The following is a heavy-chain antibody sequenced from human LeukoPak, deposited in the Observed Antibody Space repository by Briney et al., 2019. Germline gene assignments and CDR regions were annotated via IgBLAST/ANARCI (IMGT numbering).Heavy chain of an antibody. V-gene: IGHV3-30*03. CDR3: AREGYYYDSSGYSYYFDS. CDR1: GFTFSNYA. J-gene: IGHJ4*02. CDR2: ISYDGSSE. Sequence: GGSLRLSCVASGFTFSNYAMHWVRQAPGKGLEWVAVISYDGSSEYYADSVKGRFTISRDNSKMMYLQMNSLRTDDTAVYYCAREGYYYDSSGYSYYFDSWGQGTLVTVTS. D-gene: IGHD3-22*01.